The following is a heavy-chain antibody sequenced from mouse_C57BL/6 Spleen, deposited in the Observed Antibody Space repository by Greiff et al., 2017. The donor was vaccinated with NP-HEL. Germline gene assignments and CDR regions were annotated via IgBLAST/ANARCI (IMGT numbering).Heavy chain of an antibody. CDR3: ARDDYYGSSDLFDV. CDR2: ISDGGSYT. CDR1: GFTFSSYA. J-gene: IGHJ1*03. Sequence: EVKLMESGGGLVKPGGSLKLSCAASGFTFSSYAMSWVRQTPEKRLEWVATISDGGSYTYYPDNVKGRFTISRDNAKNNLYLQMSHLKSEDTAMYYCARDDYYGSSDLFDVWGTGTTVTVSS. D-gene: IGHD1-1*01. V-gene: IGHV5-4*01.